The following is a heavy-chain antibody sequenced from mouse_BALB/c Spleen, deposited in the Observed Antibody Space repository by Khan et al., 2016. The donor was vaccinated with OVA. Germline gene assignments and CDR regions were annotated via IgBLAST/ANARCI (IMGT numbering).Heavy chain of an antibody. CDR3: ERMDTTSCDY. CDR1: GYTFTDYY. V-gene: IGHV1-77*01. CDR2: IYPGSGNT. D-gene: IGHD2-3*01. Sequence: QVQLQQPGAELARPGASVKLSCKASGYTFTDYYITWVKQRTGQGLEWIGEIYPGSGNTYYNENFKGKATLTADKSSNTAYIQLSSLTSEDSAVYFGERMDTTSCDYWGQGTTLTVSS. J-gene: IGHJ2*01.